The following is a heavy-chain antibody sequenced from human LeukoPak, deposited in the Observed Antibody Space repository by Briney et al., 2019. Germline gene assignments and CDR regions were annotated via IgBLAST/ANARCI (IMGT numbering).Heavy chain of an antibody. CDR2: ISGSGGST. J-gene: IGHJ4*02. D-gene: IGHD3-22*01. Sequence: GGSLRLSCAASGFTFSSYAMSWVRQAPGKGLEWVSAISGSGGSTYYADSVKGRFTTSRDNSKNTLYLQMNSLRAEDTAVYYCAKDREYYDSSGYFFDYWGQGTLVTVSS. CDR3: AKDREYYDSSGYFFDY. CDR1: GFTFSSYA. V-gene: IGHV3-23*01.